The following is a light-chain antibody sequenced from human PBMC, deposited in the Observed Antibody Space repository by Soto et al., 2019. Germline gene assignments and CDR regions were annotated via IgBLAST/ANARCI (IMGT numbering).Light chain of an antibody. J-gene: IGKJ4*01. V-gene: IGKV1-5*03. CDR1: QTISDW. CDR2: RAS. CDR3: QQYNIYPLT. Sequence: DIQMTQSPSTLSASVGVRVTITCRASQTISDWLAWYQQTPGKAPKLLIYRASTLESGVPSRFSGSGSGTQFTLTISSLQPDDFATYYCQQYNIYPLTFGGGTKLEVK.